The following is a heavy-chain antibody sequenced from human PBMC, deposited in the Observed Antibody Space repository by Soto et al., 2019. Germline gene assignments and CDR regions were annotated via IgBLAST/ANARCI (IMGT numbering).Heavy chain of an antibody. CDR2: MNPNSGNT. CDR1: GYTFTSYD. Sequence: ASVKVSCKASGYTFTSYDINWVRQATGQGLEWMGWMNPNSGNTGYAQKFQGRVTMTRNTSINTAYMELSSLRSEDTAVYYCARGLRGSSSWYGTMDVWGKGTTVTVSS. CDR3: ARGLRGSSSWYGTMDV. J-gene: IGHJ6*04. D-gene: IGHD6-13*01. V-gene: IGHV1-8*02.